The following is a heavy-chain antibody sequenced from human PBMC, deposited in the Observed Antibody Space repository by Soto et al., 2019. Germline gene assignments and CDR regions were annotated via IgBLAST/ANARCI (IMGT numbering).Heavy chain of an antibody. D-gene: IGHD1-1*01. J-gene: IGHJ6*02. CDR3: ARLPWNHRGMDG. Sequence: QVQLVQSGAEVKKPGASVKVSCKASGYTFTSYAMHWVRQAPGQSLEWMGWINAGNGNTKYSQKFQGRVTITRDTPASTAYRELSSLRSEDTAVYYCARLPWNHRGMDGWGQGTTVTVSS. V-gene: IGHV1-3*01. CDR1: GYTFTSYA. CDR2: INAGNGNT.